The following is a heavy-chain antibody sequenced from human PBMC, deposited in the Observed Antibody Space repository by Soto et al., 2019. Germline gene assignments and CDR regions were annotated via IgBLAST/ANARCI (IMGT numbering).Heavy chain of an antibody. Sequence: GGSLRLSCAASGFTFSSYSMNWVRQAPGKGLEWVSYISSSSSTIYYADSVKGRFTISRDNAKNSLYLQMNSLRAEDTAVYYCARDPLDILTGYRPPPYYYGMDVWGQGTTVTVSS. CDR2: ISSSSSTI. D-gene: IGHD3-9*01. J-gene: IGHJ6*02. V-gene: IGHV3-48*01. CDR1: GFTFSSYS. CDR3: ARDPLDILTGYRPPPYYYGMDV.